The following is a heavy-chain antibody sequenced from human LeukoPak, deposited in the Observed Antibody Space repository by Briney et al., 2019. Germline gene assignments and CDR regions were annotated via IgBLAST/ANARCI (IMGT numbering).Heavy chain of an antibody. D-gene: IGHD5-12*01. J-gene: IGHJ4*02. CDR1: GFTFSSYG. CDR3: ARDGYSGYDFYFAD. Sequence: GGSLRLSCAASGFTFSSYGMHWVRQAPGKGLEWVAVIWFDGSDKYYADSVKGRFTISRDNSKNTLYLQMNSLRAEDTAVYYCARDGYSGYDFYFADGGQGPPVTVSS. V-gene: IGHV3-33*01. CDR2: IWFDGSDK.